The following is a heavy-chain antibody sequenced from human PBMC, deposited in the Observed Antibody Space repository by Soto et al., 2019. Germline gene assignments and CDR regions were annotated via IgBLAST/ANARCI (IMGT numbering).Heavy chain of an antibody. CDR1: GFTFSSYA. Sequence: GGSLRLSCAASGFTFSSYAMHWVRQAPGKGLEWVAVISYDGSNKYYADSVKGRFTISRDNSKNTLYLQMNSLRAEDTAVYYCARGPPKYYDFWSGHSDPWGQGTLVTVSS. D-gene: IGHD3-3*01. V-gene: IGHV3-30-3*01. J-gene: IGHJ5*02. CDR2: ISYDGSNK. CDR3: ARGPPKYYDFWSGHSDP.